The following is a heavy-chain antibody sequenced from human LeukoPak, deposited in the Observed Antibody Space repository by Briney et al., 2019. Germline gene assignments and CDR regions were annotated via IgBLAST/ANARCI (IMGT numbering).Heavy chain of an antibody. V-gene: IGHV3-30*02. CDR3: ARDLRRAVAGTPDY. J-gene: IGHJ4*02. CDR2: IRYDGSNK. D-gene: IGHD6-19*01. Sequence: GGSLRLSCAASGFTFSSYGMHWVRQAPGKGLEWVAFIRYDGSNKYYADSVKGRLTISRDNSKNTLYLQMNSLRAEDTAVYYCARDLRRAVAGTPDYWGQGTLVTVSS. CDR1: GFTFSSYG.